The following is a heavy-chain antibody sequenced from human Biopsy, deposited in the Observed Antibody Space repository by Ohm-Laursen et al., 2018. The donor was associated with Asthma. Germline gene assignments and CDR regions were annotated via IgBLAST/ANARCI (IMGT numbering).Heavy chain of an antibody. CDR3: ARIKIRIGAGTDRYFDL. Sequence: GASVKVSCKPSGYTFTSTVYGISWVRQAPGQGLEWMGRIDPNSGGTNYAQKFLGRVTMTRDTSVNTTFMVLSRLRSDDTAVYYCARIKIRIGAGTDRYFDLWGRGTLVTVSS. CDR1: GYTFTSTVYG. D-gene: IGHD3-16*01. V-gene: IGHV1-2*06. J-gene: IGHJ2*01. CDR2: IDPNSGGT.